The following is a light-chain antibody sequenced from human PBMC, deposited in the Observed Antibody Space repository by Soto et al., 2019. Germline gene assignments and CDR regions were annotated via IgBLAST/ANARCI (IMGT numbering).Light chain of an antibody. J-gene: IGKJ5*01. CDR2: GAS. V-gene: IGKV1-5*01. CDR1: QDISTY. CDR3: QHYTLYSAP. Sequence: RLTQSPSSLSASVGDTVTISCRASQDISTYLAWYQQKPGKAPTLLLFGASSLHNGVPPRFAGSGSGSEFTLTINRLQPDDFATYFWQHYTLYSAPFGQGTRV.